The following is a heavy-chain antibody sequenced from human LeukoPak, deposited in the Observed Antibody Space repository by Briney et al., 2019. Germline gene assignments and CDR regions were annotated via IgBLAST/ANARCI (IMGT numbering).Heavy chain of an antibody. V-gene: IGHV4-59*01. J-gene: IGHJ4*02. CDR2: IYYSGST. CDR3: ARDGPYNSGSFYFDY. D-gene: IGHD3-10*01. CDR1: GGSISSYY. Sequence: ASETLSLTCTVSGGSISSYYWSWIRQPPGKGLEWIGYIYYSGSTNYNPSLKSRVTISVDTSKNQFSLKLRSVTAADTAVYYCARDGPYNSGSFYFDYWGQGTLVTVSS.